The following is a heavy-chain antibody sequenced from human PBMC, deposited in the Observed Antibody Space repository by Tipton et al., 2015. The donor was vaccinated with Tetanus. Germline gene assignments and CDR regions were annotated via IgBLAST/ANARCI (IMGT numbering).Heavy chain of an antibody. CDR1: GGSSSGYY. V-gene: IGHV4-34*01. CDR2: INDSGST. D-gene: IGHD4-17*01. Sequence: GLVKPSETLSLTCAVYGGSSSGYYWNWIRQPPGKGLEWIGEINDSGSTSYNPSLKSRVTISVDTSKNQFSLNLSSVTAADMAVYYCARWETVTTKIHYWGQGTLVTVSS. CDR3: ARWETVTTKIHY. J-gene: IGHJ4*02.